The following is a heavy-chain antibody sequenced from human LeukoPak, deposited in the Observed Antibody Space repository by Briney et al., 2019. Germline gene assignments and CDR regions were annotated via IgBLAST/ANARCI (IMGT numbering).Heavy chain of an antibody. V-gene: IGHV1-69*05. CDR1: GGTFSSYA. D-gene: IGHD1-14*01. CDR3: ARVRPFAEAFDY. J-gene: IGHJ4*02. Sequence: GASVKVSCKASGGTFSSYAISWVRQAPGQGLEWTGRIIPIFGTANYAQKFQGRVTITTDESTSTAYMELSSLRSEDTAVYYCARVRPFAEAFDYWGQGTLVTVSS. CDR2: IIPIFGTA.